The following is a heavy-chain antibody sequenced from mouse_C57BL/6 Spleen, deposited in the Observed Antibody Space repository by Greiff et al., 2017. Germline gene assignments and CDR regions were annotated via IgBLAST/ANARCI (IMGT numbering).Heavy chain of an antibody. D-gene: IGHD2-2*01. V-gene: IGHV1-19*01. Sequence: VQLKESGPVLVKPGASVKMSCKASGYTFTDYYMNWVKQSHGKSLEWIGVINPYNGGTSYNQKFKGKATLTVDKSSSTAYMELNSLTSEDSAVYYCARYLYGYGDWYFDVWGTGTTVTVSS. CDR2: INPYNGGT. CDR3: ARYLYGYGDWYFDV. CDR1: GYTFTDYY. J-gene: IGHJ1*03.